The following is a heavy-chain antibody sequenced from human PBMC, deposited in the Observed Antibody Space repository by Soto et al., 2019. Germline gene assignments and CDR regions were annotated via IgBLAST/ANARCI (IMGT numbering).Heavy chain of an antibody. V-gene: IGHV1-3*01. Sequence: QVQLVQSGAEVKKPGASVKVSCKASGYTFTSYAMHWVRQAPGQRLEWMGWINAGNGNTKYSQKFQGRVTITRDTSASTADMALSSLRSEDTAVYYCAADTSGWFDPWGQGTLVTVSS. CDR3: AADTSGWFDP. J-gene: IGHJ5*02. CDR2: INAGNGNT. CDR1: GYTFTSYA. D-gene: IGHD3-16*01.